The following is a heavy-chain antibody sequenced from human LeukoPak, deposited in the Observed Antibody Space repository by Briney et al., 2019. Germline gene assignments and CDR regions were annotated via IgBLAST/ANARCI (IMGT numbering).Heavy chain of an antibody. CDR1: GFTFSSYS. CDR2: ISWNSGSI. CDR3: VKDRRNPYRPEGPFDP. J-gene: IGHJ5*02. V-gene: IGHV3-9*01. Sequence: GGSLRLSCAASGFTFSSYSMNWVRQAPGKGLEWVSGISWNSGSIGYADSVKGRFTISRDNAKNSLYLQMNSLRPEDTALYYCVKDRRNPYRPEGPFDPWGQGTLVTVSS. D-gene: IGHD1-14*01.